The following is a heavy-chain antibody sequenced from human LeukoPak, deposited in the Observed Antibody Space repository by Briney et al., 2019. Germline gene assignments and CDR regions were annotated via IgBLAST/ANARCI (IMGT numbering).Heavy chain of an antibody. J-gene: IGHJ4*02. CDR3: ARVGGALSISDY. D-gene: IGHD4/OR15-4a*01. CDR2: INHSGST. Sequence: SETLSLTCAVYGGSFSGYYWSWIRQPPGKELEWIGEINHSGSTYYNPSLKSRVTISVDTSKNQFSLKLSSVTAAGTAVYYCARVGGALSISDYWGQGTLVTVSS. CDR1: GGSFSGYY. V-gene: IGHV4-34*09.